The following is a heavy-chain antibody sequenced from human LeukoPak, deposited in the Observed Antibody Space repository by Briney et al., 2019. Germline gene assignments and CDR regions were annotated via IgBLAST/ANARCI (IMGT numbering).Heavy chain of an antibody. Sequence: PSETLSLTCTVSGGSISSYYWSWIRQPPGKGLEWIGYIYYSGSTNYNPSLKSRVTISVDTSKNQFSLKLSSVTAADTAVYYCAREEPGTSRFDPWGQGTLVTVSS. CDR3: AREEPGTSRFDP. V-gene: IGHV4-59*01. J-gene: IGHJ5*02. D-gene: IGHD6-13*01. CDR2: IYYSGST. CDR1: GGSISSYY.